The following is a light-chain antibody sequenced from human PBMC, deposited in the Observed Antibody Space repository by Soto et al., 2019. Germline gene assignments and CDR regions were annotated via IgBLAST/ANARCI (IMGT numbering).Light chain of an antibody. CDR3: QQANNFPLT. CDR2: AAS. CDR1: QGISSW. Sequence: DIQMTQSPSSVSASVGDRVTITCRASQGISSWLAWYQHKPGKAPKLLIYAASSLQSGVSSRFSGSGSGTDFTLTISSLQPEDFATYYCQQANNFPLTFGQGTKVEIK. V-gene: IGKV1-12*01. J-gene: IGKJ1*01.